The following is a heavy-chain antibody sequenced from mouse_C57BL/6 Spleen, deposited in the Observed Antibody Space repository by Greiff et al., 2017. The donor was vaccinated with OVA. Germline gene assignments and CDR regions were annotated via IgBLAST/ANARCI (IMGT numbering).Heavy chain of an antibody. CDR3: ARGNYELDWYFDV. V-gene: IGHV1-64*01. J-gene: IGHJ1*03. D-gene: IGHD2-1*01. CDR2: IHPNSGST. CDR1: GYTFTSYW. Sequence: QVQLQQPGAELVKPGASVKLSCKASGYTFTSYWMHWVKQRPGQGLEWIGMIHPNSGSTNYNEKFKSKATLTVDKSSSTAYMQLSSLTSEDSAVDDCARGNYELDWYFDVWGTGTTVTVSS.